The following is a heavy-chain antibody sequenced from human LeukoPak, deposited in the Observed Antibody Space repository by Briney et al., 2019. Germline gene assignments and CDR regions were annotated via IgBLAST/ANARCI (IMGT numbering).Heavy chain of an antibody. D-gene: IGHD2-15*01. CDR3: ARDRPATAYWYFDL. J-gene: IGHJ2*01. CDR2: ISGSGSST. CDR1: GFTFSSYA. Sequence: GGSLRLSCAASGFTFSSYAMSWVRQAPGKGLEWVSAISGSGSSTSYADSVKGRFTISRDNSKNTLYLQMNSLRAEDTAVYYCARDRPATAYWYFDLWGRGTLVTVSS. V-gene: IGHV3-23*01.